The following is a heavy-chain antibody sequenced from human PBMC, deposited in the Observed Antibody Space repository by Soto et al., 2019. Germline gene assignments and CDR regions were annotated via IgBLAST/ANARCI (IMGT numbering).Heavy chain of an antibody. CDR3: ARAPGDSAGYYYFAL. CDR2: IYTSGST. D-gene: IGHD3-22*01. Sequence: SETLSLTCTVSGASISSYQWSWIRQPAGKGLEWIGRIYTSGSTNYNPSLKSRVTMSVDTSKNQFSLKLSSVTAADTAVYYCARAPGDSAGYYYFALCGQGTLVTLDS. V-gene: IGHV4-4*07. CDR1: GASISSYQ. J-gene: IGHJ4*02.